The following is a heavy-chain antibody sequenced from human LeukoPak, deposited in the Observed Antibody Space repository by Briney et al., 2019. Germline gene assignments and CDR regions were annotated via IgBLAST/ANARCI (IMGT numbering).Heavy chain of an antibody. D-gene: IGHD3-10*01. CDR1: GGTFSSYA. Sequence: SVKVSCKASGGTFSSYAIGWVRQAPGQGLEWMGGIIPIFGTANYAQKFQGRVTMTRNTSISTAYMELSSLRFEDTAVYYCARYGSDYYGMDVWGQGTTVTVSS. J-gene: IGHJ6*02. V-gene: IGHV1-69*05. CDR3: ARYGSDYYGMDV. CDR2: IIPIFGTA.